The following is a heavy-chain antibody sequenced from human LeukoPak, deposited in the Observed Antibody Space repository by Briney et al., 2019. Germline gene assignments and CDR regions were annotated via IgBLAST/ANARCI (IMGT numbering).Heavy chain of an antibody. CDR1: GFTFSSHW. J-gene: IGHJ4*02. CDR2: INSDGSST. CDR3: AKRNTMVRGGPCFDN. V-gene: IGHV3-74*01. Sequence: PGGSLRLSCAASGFTFSSHWMHWVRQAPGKGLVWVSRINSDGSSTSYADSVKGRFTISRDNAKNTLYLQMNSLRPEDTAIYYCAKRNTMVRGGPCFDNWGQGLLVTVSS. D-gene: IGHD3-10*01.